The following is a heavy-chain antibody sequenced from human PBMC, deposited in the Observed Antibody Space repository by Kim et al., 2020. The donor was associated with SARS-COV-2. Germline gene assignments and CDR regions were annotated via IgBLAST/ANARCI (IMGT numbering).Heavy chain of an antibody. J-gene: IGHJ4*02. CDR2: ISWDGGST. D-gene: IGHD3-10*01. CDR1: GFTFDDYT. V-gene: IGHV3-43*01. CDR3: AKDKETAYYYGSGSYSFDY. Sequence: GGSLRLSCAASGFTFDDYTMHWVRQAPGKGLEWVSLISWDGGSTYYADSVKGRFTISRDNSKNSLYLQMNSLRTEDTALYYCAKDKETAYYYGSGSYSFDYWGQGTLVTVSS.